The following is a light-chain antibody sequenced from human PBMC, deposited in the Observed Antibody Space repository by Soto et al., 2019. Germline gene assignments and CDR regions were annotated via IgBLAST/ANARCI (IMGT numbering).Light chain of an antibody. CDR3: QQYNNWHSAT. CDR1: QSISSK. Sequence: EILMTQSPATLSVSPGERATLSCGASQSISSKLAWYQQKPGQAPRLLMFRTSSRATGFPARFSGSGSGTEFNLTISSLKSEDFGVYYCQQYNNWHSATFGGGTKVDIK. CDR2: RTS. J-gene: IGKJ4*01. V-gene: IGKV3-15*01.